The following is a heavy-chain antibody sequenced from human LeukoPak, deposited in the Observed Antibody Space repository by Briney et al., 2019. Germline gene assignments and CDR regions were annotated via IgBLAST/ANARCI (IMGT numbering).Heavy chain of an antibody. CDR2: ISGSGGST. Sequence: GGFLRLSCAASGFTFDSYAVTWVRQAPGKGLEWVSAISGSGGSTYYADSVKGRFTISRDNSKNTLYLQMNSLRAEDTAVYYCANLERGRTAYYYYYMDVWGKGTTVTVSS. CDR1: GFTFDSYA. J-gene: IGHJ6*03. D-gene: IGHD1-1*01. CDR3: ANLERGRTAYYYYYMDV. V-gene: IGHV3-23*01.